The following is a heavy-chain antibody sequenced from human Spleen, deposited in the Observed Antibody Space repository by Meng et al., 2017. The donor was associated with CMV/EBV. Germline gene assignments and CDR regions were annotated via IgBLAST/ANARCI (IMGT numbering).Heavy chain of an antibody. Sequence: VKVSCKASGYTFTAYYMHWVRQAPGQGLEWMGWINPNSGGTNYAQKFQGRVTMTSDTSSSTAYMELNRLRSDDTAVYYCARAHYDVLTGYSDYFDYWGQGTLVTVSS. D-gene: IGHD3-9*01. CDR1: GYTFTAYY. CDR3: ARAHYDVLTGYSDYFDY. V-gene: IGHV1-2*02. J-gene: IGHJ4*02. CDR2: INPNSGGT.